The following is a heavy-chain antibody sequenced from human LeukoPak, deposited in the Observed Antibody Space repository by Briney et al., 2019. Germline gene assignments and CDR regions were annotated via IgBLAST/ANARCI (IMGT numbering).Heavy chain of an antibody. CDR1: GYTFTGYY. D-gene: IGHD2-2*02. V-gene: IGHV1-2*02. J-gene: IGHJ4*02. CDR3: ARGGGYCSSTSCYTLDY. CDR2: INPNSGGT. Sequence: GASVKVSCKASGYTFTGYYMHWVRQAPGQGLEWMGWINPNSGGTNYAQKFQGRVTMTRDTSISTAYMELSRLRSDDTAVYYCARGGGYCSSTSCYTLDYWGQGTLVTVSS.